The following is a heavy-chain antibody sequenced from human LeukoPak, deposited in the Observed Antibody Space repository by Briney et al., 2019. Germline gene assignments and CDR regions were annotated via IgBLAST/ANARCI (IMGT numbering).Heavy chain of an antibody. CDR3: ARKSSSLRGGVFDY. J-gene: IGHJ4*02. CDR2: ISYDGSNK. CDR1: GFTFSGYA. V-gene: IGHV3-30*01. D-gene: IGHD6-13*01. Sequence: GGSLRLSCAASGFTFSGYAMHWVRQAPGKGLEWVAVISYDGSNKYYADSVKGRFTISRDNSKNTLYLQMNSLRAEDTAVYYCARKSSSLRGGVFDYWGQGTLVTVSS.